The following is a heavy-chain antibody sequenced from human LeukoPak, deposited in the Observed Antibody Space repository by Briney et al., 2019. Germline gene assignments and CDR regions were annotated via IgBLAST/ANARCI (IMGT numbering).Heavy chain of an antibody. CDR1: GYTFTSYG. Sequence: ASVKVSCKASGYTFTSYGISWVRQAPGQGLEWVGWISAYNGNTNYAQKLQGRVTMTTDTSTSTAYMELRSLRSDDTAVYYCARSDGIVVVTEFDYWGQGTLVTVSS. D-gene: IGHD3-22*01. V-gene: IGHV1-18*01. CDR3: ARSDGIVVVTEFDY. CDR2: ISAYNGNT. J-gene: IGHJ4*02.